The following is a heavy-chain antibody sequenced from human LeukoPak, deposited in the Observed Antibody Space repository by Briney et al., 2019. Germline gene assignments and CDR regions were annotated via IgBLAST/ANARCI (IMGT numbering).Heavy chain of an antibody. CDR2: TSTTVGT. CDR1: GASISSYY. CDR3: AGGYGSGTYSA. Sequence: SETLSLTCTVSGASISSYYWSWIRQPAGKGLEWLGRTSTTVGTYYSPSLKSRVTMSIDTSKNQFSLRLTSVTAGDTAVYFCAGGYGSGTYSAGGQGTLVTVSS. J-gene: IGHJ4*02. V-gene: IGHV4-4*07. D-gene: IGHD3-10*01.